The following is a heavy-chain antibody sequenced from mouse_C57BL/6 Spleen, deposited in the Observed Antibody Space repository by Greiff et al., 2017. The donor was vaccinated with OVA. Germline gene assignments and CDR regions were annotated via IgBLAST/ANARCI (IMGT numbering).Heavy chain of an antibody. D-gene: IGHD2-3*01. CDR1: GFTFSDYG. CDR3: ARGDDGYSYAMDY. V-gene: IGHV5-17*01. J-gene: IGHJ4*01. Sequence: EVQVVESGGGLVKPGGSLKLSCAASGFTFSDYGMHWVRQAPEKGLEWVAYISSGSSTIYYADTVKGRFTISRDNAKNTLFLQMTSLRSEDTAMYYCARGDDGYSYAMDYWGQGTSVTVSS. CDR2: ISSGSSTI.